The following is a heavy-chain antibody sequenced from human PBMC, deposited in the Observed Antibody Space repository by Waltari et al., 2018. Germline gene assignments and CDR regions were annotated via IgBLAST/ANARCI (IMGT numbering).Heavy chain of an antibody. D-gene: IGHD3-3*01. CDR3: ARVPYDFWSGWNYYYMDV. J-gene: IGHJ6*03. CDR2: IYYSGST. V-gene: IGHV4-59*01. CDR1: GGSISSYY. Sequence: QVQLQESGPGLVKPSETLSLTCTVSGGSISSYYWSWIRQPPGKGLEWIWYIYYSGSTNYNPSLKSRVTISVDTSKNQFSLKLSSVTAADTAVYYCARVPYDFWSGWNYYYMDVWCKGTTVTISS.